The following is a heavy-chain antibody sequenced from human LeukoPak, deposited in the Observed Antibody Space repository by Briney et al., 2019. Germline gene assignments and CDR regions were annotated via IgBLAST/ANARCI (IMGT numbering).Heavy chain of an antibody. Sequence: PSETLSLTCTVSGGSISSSDYYWTWIRQHPGRGLEWIGQIYHTGTPYYSPSLENRLTISLDRSKNQFSLKLSSVTAADTAVYYCARVSRSGVAATNPFYYYYGMDVWGQGTTVTVSS. V-gene: IGHV4-31*03. D-gene: IGHD2-15*01. J-gene: IGHJ6*02. CDR2: IYHTGTP. CDR1: GGSISSSDYY. CDR3: ARVSRSGVAATNPFYYYYGMDV.